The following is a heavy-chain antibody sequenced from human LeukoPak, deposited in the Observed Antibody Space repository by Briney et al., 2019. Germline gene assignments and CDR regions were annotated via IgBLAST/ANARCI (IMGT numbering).Heavy chain of an antibody. CDR3: ARVTGYMIEDYFDY. V-gene: IGHV4-59*01. CDR1: GGSISSYY. CDR2: IYYSGST. J-gene: IGHJ4*02. Sequence: PSETLSLTCTVAGGSISSYYWSWIRQPPGKGLEWIGYIYYSGSTNYNPSLKSRVTISVDTSKNQFSLKLRSVTAADTAVYYCARVTGYMIEDYFDYWGQGTLVTVSS. D-gene: IGHD3-22*01.